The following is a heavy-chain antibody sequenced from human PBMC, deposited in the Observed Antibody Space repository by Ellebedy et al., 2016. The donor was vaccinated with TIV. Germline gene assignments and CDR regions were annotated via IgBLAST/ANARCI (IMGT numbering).Heavy chain of an antibody. Sequence: GGSLRLSCAASGFSFSTYGMHWVRQAPGKGQEWVAIIWYDGSNKYYADSVKGRFTISRDNSKNTLYLQMNSLRAEDTAVYYCARAQYDYWGQGTLVTVSS. CDR3: ARAQYDY. V-gene: IGHV3-30*02. CDR2: IWYDGSNK. J-gene: IGHJ4*02. D-gene: IGHD2-2*01. CDR1: GFSFSTYG.